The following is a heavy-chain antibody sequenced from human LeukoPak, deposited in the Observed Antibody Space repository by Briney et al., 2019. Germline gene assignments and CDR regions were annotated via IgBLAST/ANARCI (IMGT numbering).Heavy chain of an antibody. CDR2: ISSSSSYI. J-gene: IGHJ4*02. Sequence: PGGSLRLSCAASGFNFSSYRMNWVRQAPGKGLEWVSSISSSSSYIYYADSVKGRFTISRDNAKNSLYLQMNSLRAEDTAVYYCAREDNGYCSGGSCYPGVYWGQGTLVTVSS. CDR1: GFNFSSYR. V-gene: IGHV3-21*01. CDR3: AREDNGYCSGGSCYPGVY. D-gene: IGHD2-15*01.